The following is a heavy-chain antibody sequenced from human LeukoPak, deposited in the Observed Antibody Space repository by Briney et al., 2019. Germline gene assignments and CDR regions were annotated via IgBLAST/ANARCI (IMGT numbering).Heavy chain of an antibody. D-gene: IGHD2-15*01. J-gene: IGHJ6*02. CDR3: ARAGGYCSGGSCYSTPGYYYYGMDV. Sequence: PSQTLSLTCAISGDSVSSNSAAWNWIRQSPSGGLEWLGRTYYRTKWYNDYAVSVKSRITINPDTSKNQFSLQLNSVTPEDTAVYYCARAGGYCSGGSCYSTPGYYYYGMDVWGQGTTVTVSS. V-gene: IGHV6-1*01. CDR2: TYYRTKWYN. CDR1: GDSVSSNSAA.